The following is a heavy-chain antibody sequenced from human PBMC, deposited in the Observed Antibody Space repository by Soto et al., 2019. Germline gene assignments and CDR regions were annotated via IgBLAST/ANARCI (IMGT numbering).Heavy chain of an antibody. J-gene: IGHJ4*02. CDR3: ARGVGSSPPRY. D-gene: IGHD1-26*01. Sequence: SETLSLTCTISGGSISVYYWSWIRQPPGQALEWTGYIYDSGSPYYNPSLRSRVIISADTSKNQISLELTSATAADTAVYYCARGVGSSPPRYWGRGTLVTVSS. V-gene: IGHV4-59*01. CDR2: IYDSGSP. CDR1: GGSISVYY.